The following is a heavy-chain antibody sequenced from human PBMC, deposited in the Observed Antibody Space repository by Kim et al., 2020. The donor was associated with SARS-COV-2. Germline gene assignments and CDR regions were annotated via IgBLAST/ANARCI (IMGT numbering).Heavy chain of an antibody. D-gene: IGHD3-22*01. CDR3: AKEGDYYDSSGYPRTFDY. Sequence: GGSLRLSCAASGFTFSSYAMSWVRQAPGKGLEWVSVIYSGGSSTYYADSVKGRFTISRDNSKNTLYLQMNSLRAEDTAVYYCAKEGDYYDSSGYPRTFDYWGQGTLVTVSS. V-gene: IGHV3-23*03. CDR2: IYSGGSST. J-gene: IGHJ4*02. CDR1: GFTFSSYA.